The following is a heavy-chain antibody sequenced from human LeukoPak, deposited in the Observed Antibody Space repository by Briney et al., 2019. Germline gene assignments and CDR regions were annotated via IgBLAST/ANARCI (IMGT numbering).Heavy chain of an antibody. Sequence: GGSLRLSCAASGFTFSDYWMSWVRQAPGKGLEWVASIKQDGSEKYYVDSVKGRFTVSRDNAKNSLYLQMNSLRAEDTAVYYCARALYDFWSGYYTDWYFDLWGRGTLVTVSS. CDR3: ARALYDFWSGYYTDWYFDL. CDR1: GFTFSDYW. D-gene: IGHD3-3*01. CDR2: IKQDGSEK. J-gene: IGHJ2*01. V-gene: IGHV3-7*01.